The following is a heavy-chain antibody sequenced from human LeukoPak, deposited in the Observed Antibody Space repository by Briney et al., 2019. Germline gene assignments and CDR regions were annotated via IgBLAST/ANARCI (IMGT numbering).Heavy chain of an antibody. D-gene: IGHD1-26*01. Sequence: GGSLRLSCAASGFTFSSYDMHWVRQATGKGLEWVSAIGTAGDTYYPGSVKGRFTISRENAKNSLYLQMNSLRAGDTAVYYCARDHKIFDSGRPSGDYYYYYGMDVRGQGTTVTVSS. V-gene: IGHV3-13*01. CDR2: IGTAGDT. CDR1: GFTFSSYD. CDR3: ARDHKIFDSGRPSGDYYYYYGMDV. J-gene: IGHJ6*02.